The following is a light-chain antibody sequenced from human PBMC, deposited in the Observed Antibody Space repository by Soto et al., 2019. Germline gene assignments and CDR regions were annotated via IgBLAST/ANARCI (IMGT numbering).Light chain of an antibody. J-gene: IGLJ3*02. CDR3: QTWATGPDGV. Sequence: QPVLTQSPSASASLGASVKLTCTLSSGHSTYASAWHQQQPEKGPRYLMKLDSDGSHSKGDGIPDRFSGSSSGAERYLTISSLQSEDEADYYCQTWATGPDGVFGGGTKLTV. V-gene: IGLV4-69*01. CDR1: SGHSTYA. CDR2: LDSDGSH.